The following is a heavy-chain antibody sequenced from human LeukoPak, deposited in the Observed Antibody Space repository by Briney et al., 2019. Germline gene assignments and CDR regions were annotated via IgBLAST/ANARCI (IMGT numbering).Heavy chain of an antibody. CDR3: ARALRTNVGY. CDR2: MNPNSGGT. J-gene: IGHJ4*02. CDR1: GYTFTSYD. V-gene: IGHV1-2*02. Sequence: ASVKVSCKASGYTFTSYDINWVRQATGQGLEWMGWMNPNSGGTNYAQKFQGRVTMTRDTSISTAYMELSRLRSDDTAVYYCARALRTNVGYWGQGTLVTVSS. D-gene: IGHD2-8*01.